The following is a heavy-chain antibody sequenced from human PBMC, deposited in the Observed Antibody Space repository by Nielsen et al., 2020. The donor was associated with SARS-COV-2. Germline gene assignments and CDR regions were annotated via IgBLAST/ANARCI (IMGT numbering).Heavy chain of an antibody. CDR1: GGSISSGGYY. J-gene: IGHJ5*02. CDR3: ARAIRITIFGVVGWFDP. D-gene: IGHD3-3*01. Sequence: SETLSLTCTVSGGSISSGGYYWSWIRQPPGKGLEWIGYIYSSGSTYYNPSLKSRVTISVDTSKNQFSLKLSSVTAADTAVYYCARAIRITIFGVVGWFDPWGQGTLVTVSS. CDR2: IYSSGST. V-gene: IGHV4-31*03.